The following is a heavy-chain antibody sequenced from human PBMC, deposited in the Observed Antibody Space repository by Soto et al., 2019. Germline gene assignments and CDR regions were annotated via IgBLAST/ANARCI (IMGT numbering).Heavy chain of an antibody. CDR1: GGTFNSYA. CDR2: IIPIFGTT. Sequence: QVQLVQSGAEVKKPGSSVKVSCKASGGTFNSYAFSWVRQAPGQGLEWMGGIIPIFGTTNYAQKFQGRVTVKADESTSTTYMELSSLRSDDTAVYYCARGAPVSGMDYYPGMDVWGQGTTVTVAS. V-gene: IGHV1-69*01. CDR3: ARGAPVSGMDYYPGMDV. D-gene: IGHD3-16*01. J-gene: IGHJ6*02.